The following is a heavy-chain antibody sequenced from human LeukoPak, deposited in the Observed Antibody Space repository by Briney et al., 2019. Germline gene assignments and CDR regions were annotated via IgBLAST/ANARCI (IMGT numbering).Heavy chain of an antibody. Sequence: GGSLRLSCAASGFTFSTYTMYWVRHPPGKRLEWVSIIGNNGGGIHYADSVKGRFTISRDNAKNSLYLQMNSLRAEDTAVYYCARDYTGDYYFDYWGQGTLVTVSS. D-gene: IGHD7-27*01. J-gene: IGHJ4*02. CDR1: GFTFSTYT. V-gene: IGHV3-21*01. CDR3: ARDYTGDYYFDY. CDR2: IGNNGGGI.